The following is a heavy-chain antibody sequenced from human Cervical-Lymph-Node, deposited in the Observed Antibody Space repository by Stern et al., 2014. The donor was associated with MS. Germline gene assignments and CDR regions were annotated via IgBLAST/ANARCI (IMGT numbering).Heavy chain of an antibody. V-gene: IGHV4-31*03. CDR1: GVFISRGGDY. J-gene: IGHJ6*02. CDR3: ARDVYSDSRRGLDV. D-gene: IGHD5-12*01. Sequence: VQLVESGPGLVRPSQTLSLTCTVSGVFISRGGDYWTWIRPHPGKGLGWIGSIYYSGSTYYNPSLKGRLLISLDTSGNHFSLNLNSVTAADTAVYYCARDVYSDSRRGLDVWGQGTTVTVSS. CDR2: IYYSGST.